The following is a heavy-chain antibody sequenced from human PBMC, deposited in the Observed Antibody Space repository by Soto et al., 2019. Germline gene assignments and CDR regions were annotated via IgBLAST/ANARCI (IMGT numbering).Heavy chain of an antibody. CDR2: ISNDGSNK. D-gene: IGHD3-22*01. J-gene: IGHJ6*02. CDR1: GFTFSSYG. CDR3: AKVGHYFDTSGQRGGMDV. Sequence: QVQLVESGGGVVQPGRSLRLSCAASGFTFSSYGIHWVRQAPGMGLEWVAVISNDGSNKHYADSVKGRFNISRDNSKNTLFLQMNSLRTEDTSVYYCAKVGHYFDTSGQRGGMDVWGQGTTVTVSS. V-gene: IGHV3-30*18.